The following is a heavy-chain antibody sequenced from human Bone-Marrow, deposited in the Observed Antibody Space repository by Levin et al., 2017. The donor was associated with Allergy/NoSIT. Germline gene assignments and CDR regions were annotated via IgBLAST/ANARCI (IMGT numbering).Heavy chain of an antibody. CDR1: GASVSSNSAA. Sequence: SETLSLTCAISGASVSSNSAAWNWFRQSPGRGLEWLGKVFYRSNWNSDYALSVRSRITIIPDTSRNQFSLQLSSVTPEDTAIYYCAKSGDNRFAYWGQGTLVIVSS. CDR2: VFYRSNWNS. J-gene: IGHJ4*02. D-gene: IGHD2-21*01. V-gene: IGHV6-1*01. CDR3: AKSGDNRFAY.